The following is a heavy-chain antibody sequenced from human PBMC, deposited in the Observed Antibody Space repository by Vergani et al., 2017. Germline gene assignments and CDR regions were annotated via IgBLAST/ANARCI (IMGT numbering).Heavy chain of an antibody. Sequence: QLQLQESGPGLFPPSSPLSLPFPFSFFSLLLLLSSFFWILQPPGPCLSLLLSIYYSGSTYNNPSLKRRGTISVDTSKNQFSLKLSSVTAADTAVYYCARAIASGYDWGRDYWGQGTLVTVSS. CDR3: ARAIASGYDWGRDY. J-gene: IGHJ4*02. CDR1: FFSLLLLLSS. CDR2: IYYSGST. D-gene: IGHD5-12*01. V-gene: IGHV4-39*07.